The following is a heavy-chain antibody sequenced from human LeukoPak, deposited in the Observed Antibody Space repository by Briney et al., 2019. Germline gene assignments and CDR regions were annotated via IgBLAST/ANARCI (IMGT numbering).Heavy chain of an antibody. D-gene: IGHD4-17*01. J-gene: IGHJ4*02. CDR3: VKSAFGDYEHDS. CDR1: GFTFNNYA. CDR2: ISGGAGST. Sequence: PGGSLRLSCAASGFTFNNYAMSWVRQAPGKGLEWVSAISGGAGSTYYADSVKGRFTISRDNLKNTLSLQMNSLRVEDTAVYYCVKSAFGDYEHDSWGQGTLVTVSS. V-gene: IGHV3-23*01.